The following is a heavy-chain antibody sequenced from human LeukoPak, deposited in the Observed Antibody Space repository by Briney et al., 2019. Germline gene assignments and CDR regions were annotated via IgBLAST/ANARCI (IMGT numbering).Heavy chain of an antibody. CDR1: GFTFSSYA. V-gene: IGHV3-30-3*01. CDR3: ARIPTLSSGSYERGHQSDY. CDR2: ISYDGSNK. Sequence: GGSLRLSCAASGFTFSSYAMNWVRQAPGKGLEWVAVISYDGSNKYYADSVKGRFTISRDNSKNTLYLQMNSLRAEDTAVYYCARIPTLSSGSYERGHQSDYWGQGTLVTVSS. J-gene: IGHJ4*02. D-gene: IGHD1-26*01.